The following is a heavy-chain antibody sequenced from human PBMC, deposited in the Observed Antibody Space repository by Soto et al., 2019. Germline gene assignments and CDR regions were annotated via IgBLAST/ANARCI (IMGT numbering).Heavy chain of an antibody. D-gene: IGHD6-13*01. V-gene: IGHV1-69*02. CDR2: IIPMFDIA. CDR1: GGSFSIYT. Sequence: QVQLVQSGVEVKKPGSSVKVSCKAAGGSFSIYTVFWVRQAPGQGLEWMGRIIPMFDIANYAQNFQGRVTFNADKFTCTVYMEMLNLRSDDTAVYYCTLGSWSAEVFEIWGQGTLVTVSS. J-gene: IGHJ3*02. CDR3: TLGSWSAEVFEI.